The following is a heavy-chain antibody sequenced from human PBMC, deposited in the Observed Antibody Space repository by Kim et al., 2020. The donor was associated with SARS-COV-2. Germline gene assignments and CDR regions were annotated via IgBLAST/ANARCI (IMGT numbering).Heavy chain of an antibody. D-gene: IGHD3-10*01. J-gene: IGHJ6*02. V-gene: IGHV3-66*02. CDR1: GFTVSSNY. CDR2: IYSGGST. Sequence: GGSLRLSCAASGFTVSSNYMSWVRQAPGKGLEWVSVIYSGGSTYYADSVKGRFTISRDNYKNTLHLQMNSLRAEDTAVYYCARDLDGGLWFGERYYGMDVWGRGTTVTVSS. CDR3: ARDLDGGLWFGERYYGMDV.